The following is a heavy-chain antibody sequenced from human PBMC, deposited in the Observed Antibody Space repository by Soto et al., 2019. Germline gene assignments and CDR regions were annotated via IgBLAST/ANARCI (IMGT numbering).Heavy chain of an antibody. CDR3: AREQAGYYDSSGYYYGVLDY. Sequence: SETLSLTCAVSGGSISSGGYSWSWIRQPPGKGLEWIGYIYHSGSTYYNPSLKSRVTISVDRSKNQFSLKLSSVTAADTAVYYCAREQAGYYDSSGYYYGVLDYWGQGTLATVSS. J-gene: IGHJ4*02. V-gene: IGHV4-30-2*01. CDR2: IYHSGST. CDR1: GGSISSGGYS. D-gene: IGHD3-22*01.